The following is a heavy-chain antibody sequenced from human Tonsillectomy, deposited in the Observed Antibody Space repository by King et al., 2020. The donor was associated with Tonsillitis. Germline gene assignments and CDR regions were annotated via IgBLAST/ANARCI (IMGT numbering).Heavy chain of an antibody. J-gene: IGHJ4*02. Sequence: DVQLVESGGGLVQPGGSLRLSCAASGFTFSSYWMSWVRQAPGKGLEWVANIKQDGSEKDYVDSVKGRFTISRDNAKNSLYLQMSSLRAEDTAVYYCAREWYKYGNPLFDYWGQGTLVTVSS. CDR3: AREWYKYGNPLFDY. D-gene: IGHD1-1*01. V-gene: IGHV3-7*03. CDR2: IKQDGSEK. CDR1: GFTFSSYW.